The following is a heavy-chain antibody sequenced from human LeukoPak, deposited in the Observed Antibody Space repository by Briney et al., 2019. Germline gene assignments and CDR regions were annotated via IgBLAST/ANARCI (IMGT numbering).Heavy chain of an antibody. CDR2: ISGSGGST. CDR3: AKAIYYDFWSGYPLPYFDY. V-gene: IGHV3-23*01. CDR1: GFTFSSYA. J-gene: IGHJ4*02. D-gene: IGHD3-3*01. Sequence: GGSLRLSCAASGFTFSSYAMSWVRQAPGKGLEWVSAISGSGGSTYYADSVKGRFTISRDNSKNTLYLQMNSLRAEDTAVYYCAKAIYYDFWSGYPLPYFDYWGQGTLVTVSS.